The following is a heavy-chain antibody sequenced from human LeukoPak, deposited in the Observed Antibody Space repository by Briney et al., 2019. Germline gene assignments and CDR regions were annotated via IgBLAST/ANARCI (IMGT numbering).Heavy chain of an antibody. J-gene: IGHJ5*02. D-gene: IGHD2-15*01. V-gene: IGHV1-69*13. CDR2: IIPIFGTA. Sequence: ASVKVSCKASGGTFSSYAISWVRQAPGQGLEWMGGIIPIFGTANYAQKFQGRVTMTADESTSTAYMELSSLRSEDTAVYYCARDLRRGSCYWFDPWGQGTLVTVSS. CDR3: ARDLRRGSCYWFDP. CDR1: GGTFSSYA.